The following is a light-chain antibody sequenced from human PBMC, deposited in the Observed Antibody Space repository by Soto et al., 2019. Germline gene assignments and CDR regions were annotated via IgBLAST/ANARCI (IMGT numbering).Light chain of an antibody. V-gene: IGKV3-20*01. J-gene: IGKJ2*01. Sequence: ETVLTQSPCTVSLSPGERATLSCRTSQSVNSNYLAWYQQKPGQAPRLLIYGVFNWATGIPDRFSGSGSGTDFTLTISGLEPEDSAVYYCQHYDSSPRTFGQGTKLEIK. CDR2: GVF. CDR1: QSVNSNY. CDR3: QHYDSSPRT.